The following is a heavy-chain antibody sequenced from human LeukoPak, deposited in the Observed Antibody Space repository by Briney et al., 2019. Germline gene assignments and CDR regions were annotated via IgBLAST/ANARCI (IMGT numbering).Heavy chain of an antibody. Sequence: SETLSLTCAGSGYSISSGYYWGWIRQPPGKGLEWIGSIYHSGSTYYNPSLKSRVTISVDRSKNQFFLKLSSVTAADTAVYYCARHYDFWSGLGTSHAFDIWGQGTMVTVSS. CDR3: ARHYDFWSGLGTSHAFDI. CDR2: IYHSGST. D-gene: IGHD3-3*01. V-gene: IGHV4-38-2*01. CDR1: GYSISSGYY. J-gene: IGHJ3*02.